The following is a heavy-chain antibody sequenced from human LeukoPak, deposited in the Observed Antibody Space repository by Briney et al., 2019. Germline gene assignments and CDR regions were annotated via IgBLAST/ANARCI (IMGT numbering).Heavy chain of an antibody. V-gene: IGHV1-18*01. CDR1: GYTFTSYG. CDR3: AKSFWFGEFLDY. CDR2: ISAYNGNT. D-gene: IGHD3-10*01. Sequence: ASVKVSCKASGYTFTSYGISWVRQAPGQGLEWMGWISAYNGNTNYAQKLQGRVTMTTDTSTSTAYMELRSLRSDDTAVYYCAKSFWFGEFLDYWGQGTLVTVSS. J-gene: IGHJ4*02.